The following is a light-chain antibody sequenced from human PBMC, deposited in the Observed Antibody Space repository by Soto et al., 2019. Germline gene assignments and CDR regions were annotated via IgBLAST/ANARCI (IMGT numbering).Light chain of an antibody. CDR2: EVS. V-gene: IGLV2-14*01. J-gene: IGLJ2*01. CDR1: SSDVGGYNY. Sequence: QSALTQPASVSGSPGQSITISCTGTSSDVGGYNYVSWYQQHPGKAPKLMIYEVSNRPSGVSNRFSGSKSGNTASLTISGRQAEDEADYYCSSYTSSRHVVFGGGTKVTVL. CDR3: SSYTSSRHVV.